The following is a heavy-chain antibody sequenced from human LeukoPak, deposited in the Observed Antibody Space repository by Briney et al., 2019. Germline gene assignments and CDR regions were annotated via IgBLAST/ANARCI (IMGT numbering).Heavy chain of an antibody. V-gene: IGHV3-74*03. CDR3: ARDWYHTIDY. D-gene: IGHD2-2*01. Sequence: GGSLRLSCAASGFDFIITWMHWVRQPPGQGLVWVARITSDGTTISYAESVKGRFTISRDNAKNTLYLQMNSLRVDDTAIYYCARDWYHTIDYWGQGTLVTVSS. CDR1: GFDFIITW. CDR2: ITSDGTTI. J-gene: IGHJ4*02.